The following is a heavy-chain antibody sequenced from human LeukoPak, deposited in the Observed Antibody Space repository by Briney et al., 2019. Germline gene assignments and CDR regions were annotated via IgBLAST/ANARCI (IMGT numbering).Heavy chain of an antibody. CDR3: ARGGTVRNGMDV. CDR1: GGSTSSYY. V-gene: IGHV4-59*01. D-gene: IGHD1-26*01. CDR2: IYYSGST. J-gene: IGHJ6*02. Sequence: SETLSLTCTVSGGSTSSYYWSWIRQPPGKGLEWIGYIYYSGSTNYNPSLKSRVTISVDTSRNQFSLKLSSVTAADTAVYYCARGGTVRNGMDVWGQGTTVTVSS.